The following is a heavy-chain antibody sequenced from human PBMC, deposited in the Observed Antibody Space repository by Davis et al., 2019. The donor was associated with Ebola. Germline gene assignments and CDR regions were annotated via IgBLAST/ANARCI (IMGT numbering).Heavy chain of an antibody. CDR3: ARREIYYYYGMDV. Sequence: AASVKVSCKASGYTFTSYYMHWVRQAPGQGLEWMGIINPSGGSTSYAQKFQGRVTMTRDTSTSTVYMELNSLRVEDTAVYYCARREIYYYYGMDVWGQGTTVTVSS. CDR1: GYTFTSYY. V-gene: IGHV1-46*01. CDR2: INPSGGST. J-gene: IGHJ6*02.